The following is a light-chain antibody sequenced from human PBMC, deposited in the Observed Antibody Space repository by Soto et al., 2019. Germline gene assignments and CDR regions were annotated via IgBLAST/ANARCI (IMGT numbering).Light chain of an antibody. V-gene: IGLV2-14*01. CDR3: SSYTSSSTLV. Sequence: QSVLTQPASVSGSPGQSITISCTGTSGDVGGYTYVSWYQQHPGKAPEVIIYEVSNRPSGVSNRFSGSKSGNTASLTISGFQAEDEADYYCSSYTSSSTLVFGGGTKVTVL. J-gene: IGLJ2*01. CDR1: SGDVGGYTY. CDR2: EVS.